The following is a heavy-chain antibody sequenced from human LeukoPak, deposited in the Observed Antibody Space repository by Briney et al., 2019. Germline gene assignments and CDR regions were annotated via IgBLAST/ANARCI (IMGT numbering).Heavy chain of an antibody. CDR2: MNIDGSEK. D-gene: IGHD3-10*01. CDR1: GFTFSSYW. CDR3: AKDITMVRGVIITNYYYGMDV. J-gene: IGHJ6*02. Sequence: PGGSLRLSCAASGFTFSSYWMGWVRQAPGKRLEWVANMNIDGSEKYYADSAKGRFTISRDNSKNSLYLQMNSLRTEDTALYYCAKDITMVRGVIITNYYYGMDVWGQGTTVTVSS. V-gene: IGHV3-7*03.